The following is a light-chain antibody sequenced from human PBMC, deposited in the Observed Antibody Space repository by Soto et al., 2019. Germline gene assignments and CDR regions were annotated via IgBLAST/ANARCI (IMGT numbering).Light chain of an antibody. CDR1: SSDIGTYDY. CDR2: EVS. CDR3: SSYTSTGTYV. J-gene: IGLJ1*01. V-gene: IGLV2-14*01. Sequence: QSVLTQPASVSGSPGQSITISCSGTSSDIGTYDYVSWYQQHPGKVPKLMIYEVSNRPSGVSNRFSGSKSGSTASLTISGLQSEDEADYYCSSYTSTGTYVFGTGTKLTVL.